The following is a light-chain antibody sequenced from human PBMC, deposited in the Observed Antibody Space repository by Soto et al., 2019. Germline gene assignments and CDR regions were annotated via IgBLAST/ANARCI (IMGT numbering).Light chain of an antibody. CDR1: SSDIGTFNL. J-gene: IGLJ1*01. CDR2: EVT. Sequence: QSVLTQPVSVSGSPGQSITISCTGTSSDIGTFNLVSWYQQLPGQVPKLIIFEVTTRPSGLSDRFTGSKSGNTASLTISGLHTEDEADYWCCSYAGSGSFVFGGGTKLTVL. CDR3: CSYAGSGSFV. V-gene: IGLV2-23*02.